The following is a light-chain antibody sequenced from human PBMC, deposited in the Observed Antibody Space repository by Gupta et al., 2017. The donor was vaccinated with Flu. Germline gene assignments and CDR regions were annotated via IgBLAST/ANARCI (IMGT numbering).Light chain of an antibody. CDR3: QQSYSIPS. V-gene: IGKV1-39*01. J-gene: IGKJ4*01. CDR1: RDITTY. CDR2: AAS. Sequence: DVQMTQSPSSLSASVGDTVTITCRASRDITTYLNWYQQKPGEAPKFLIYAASTLQRGVPSRFSGSGSGTDFALTITSLQPEDFATYYCQQSYSIPSFGGGTKVETK.